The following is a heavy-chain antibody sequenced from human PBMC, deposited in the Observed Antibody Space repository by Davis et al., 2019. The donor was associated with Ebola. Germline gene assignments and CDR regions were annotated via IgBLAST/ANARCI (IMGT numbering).Heavy chain of an antibody. D-gene: IGHD6-19*01. Sequence: ASVPVSCQASGYTFTSYGISWVRQAPGQGLEWMGWISAYNGNTNYAQKLQGRVTMTTDTSTSTAYMERRSLRSDDTAVYYCARDSRQWLDNDYWGQGTLVTVSS. J-gene: IGHJ4*02. CDR1: GYTFTSYG. CDR2: ISAYNGNT. CDR3: ARDSRQWLDNDY. V-gene: IGHV1-18*01.